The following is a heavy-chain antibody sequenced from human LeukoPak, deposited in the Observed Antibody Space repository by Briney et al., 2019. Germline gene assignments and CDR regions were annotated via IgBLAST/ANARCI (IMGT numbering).Heavy chain of an antibody. Sequence: PSETLSLTCAVYGGSFSGYYWSWIRQPPGKGLEWIGEINHSGSTNYNPSLKSRVTISVDTSKNQFSLKLSSVTAADTAVYYCARARIAVAGIRYYYYGMDVWGQGTTVTVSS. J-gene: IGHJ6*02. D-gene: IGHD6-19*01. V-gene: IGHV4-34*01. CDR2: INHSGST. CDR3: ARARIAVAGIRYYYYGMDV. CDR1: GGSFSGYY.